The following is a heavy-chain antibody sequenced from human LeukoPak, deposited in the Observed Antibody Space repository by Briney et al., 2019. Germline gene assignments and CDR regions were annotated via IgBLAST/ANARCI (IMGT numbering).Heavy chain of an antibody. Sequence: ASVTVSCKASGYTFTSYAMNWVRQAPGQGLEWMGWINTNTGNPTYAQGFTGRFVFSLDTSVSTAYLQISSLKAEDTAVYYCARKGEYDFWSGSLAAYYYYYGMDVWGQGTTVTVSS. J-gene: IGHJ6*02. V-gene: IGHV7-4-1*02. CDR3: ARKGEYDFWSGSLAAYYYYYGMDV. D-gene: IGHD3-3*01. CDR2: INTNTGNP. CDR1: GYTFTSYA.